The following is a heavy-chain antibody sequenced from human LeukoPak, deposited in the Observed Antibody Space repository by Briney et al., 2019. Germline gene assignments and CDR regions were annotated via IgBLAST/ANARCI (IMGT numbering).Heavy chain of an antibody. J-gene: IGHJ4*02. V-gene: IGHV4-34*01. CDR1: GGSFSGYY. CDR2: INHSGST. Sequence: PSETLSLTCAVYGGSFSGYYWSWIRQPPGKGLEWIGEINHSGSTNYNPSLKSRVTISVDTSKNQFSLKLSSVTGADTAVYYCARGDGGSSWFNFDYWGQGTLVTVSS. CDR3: ARGDGGSSWFNFDY. D-gene: IGHD6-13*01.